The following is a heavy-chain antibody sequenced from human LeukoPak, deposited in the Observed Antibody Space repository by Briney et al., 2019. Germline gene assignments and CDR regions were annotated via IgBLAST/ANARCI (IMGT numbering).Heavy chain of an antibody. J-gene: IGHJ3*02. CDR2: IYYSGST. V-gene: IGHV4-59*01. CDR3: ARDRVLGAFDI. Sequence: SETLSLTCTASGGSISSYSWTWIRQPPGKGLEWIGSIYYSGSTNYKPSLQSRVTISVDTSKNQFSLKLSSVTAADTAVYYCARDRVLGAFDIWGQGTMVTVSS. D-gene: IGHD3-16*01. CDR1: GGSISSYS.